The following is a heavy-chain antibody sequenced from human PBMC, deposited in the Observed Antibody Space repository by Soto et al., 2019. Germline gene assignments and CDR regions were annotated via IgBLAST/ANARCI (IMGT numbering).Heavy chain of an antibody. V-gene: IGHV1-3*01. D-gene: IGHD3-16*01. J-gene: IGHJ6*03. CDR1: GYTFTNYY. Sequence: ASVKVSCKASGYTFTNYYIHRVRQAPGQRLEWMGWINAGNGNTKYSQKFQGRVTITRDTSASTAYMELSSLRSEDTAVYYCARGGYYYMDVWGKGTTVTVSS. CDR3: ARGGYYYMDV. CDR2: INAGNGNT.